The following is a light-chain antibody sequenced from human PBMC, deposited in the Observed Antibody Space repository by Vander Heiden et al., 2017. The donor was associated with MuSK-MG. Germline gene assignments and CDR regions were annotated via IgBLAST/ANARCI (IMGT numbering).Light chain of an antibody. CDR2: QDT. Sequence: SYELTQPPSVSVSPRQTASITCSGDKLGDKYACWYQQKPGQSPVVVIYQDTKRPSGIPERFSGSNSGNTATLTISGTQAMDEADYYCQAWDNSTGVFGTGTKVTVL. J-gene: IGLJ1*01. CDR3: QAWDNSTGV. V-gene: IGLV3-1*01. CDR1: KLGDKY.